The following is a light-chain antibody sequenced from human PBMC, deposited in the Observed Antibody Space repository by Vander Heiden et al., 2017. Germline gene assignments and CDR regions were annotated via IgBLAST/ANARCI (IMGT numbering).Light chain of an antibody. CDR2: AAS. V-gene: IGKV1-39*01. J-gene: IGKJ2*01. CDR1: QSISSY. Sequence: DIQMTQSPSSLSASVGDRVIITCRASQSISSYLNWYQQKPGKAPKLLIYAASSLQSGVPSRFSGSGSGTDFTLTVSWLQSEDFATYYCQQSYRPPYTFGQGTKLEIK. CDR3: QQSYRPPYT.